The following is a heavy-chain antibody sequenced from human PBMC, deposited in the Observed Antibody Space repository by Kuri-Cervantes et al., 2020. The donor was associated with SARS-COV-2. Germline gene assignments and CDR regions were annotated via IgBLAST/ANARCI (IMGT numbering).Heavy chain of an antibody. CDR1: GFTFSSYA. Sequence: GGSLRLSCAASGFTFSSYAMHWVRQAPGKGLEWVAVIPYDGSNKYYADSVKGRFTISRDNSKNTLYLQMNSLRAGDTAVYYCARDLFGGGGYYYGMDVWGQGTTVTVSS. V-gene: IGHV3-30-3*01. CDR2: IPYDGSNK. CDR3: ARDLFGGGGYYYGMDV. J-gene: IGHJ6*02. D-gene: IGHD4-23*01.